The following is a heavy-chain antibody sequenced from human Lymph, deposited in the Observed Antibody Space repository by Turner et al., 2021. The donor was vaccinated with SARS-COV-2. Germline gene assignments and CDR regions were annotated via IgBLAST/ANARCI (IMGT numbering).Heavy chain of an antibody. CDR3: AAYGAYYYGLVV. D-gene: IGHD3-10*01. J-gene: IGHJ6*02. CDR1: GFTFSNYA. Sequence: QVQLVESGGGVVQPGRSLRLLCAAAGFTFSNYAIHWVRQAPDTGLEWVAVISYDGSNKYYADSVTRRFTISRDKSKNTLYLKMNSLGAEDTAVYYCAAYGAYYYGLVVWGQGTTVTVSS. V-gene: IGHV3-30-3*01. CDR2: ISYDGSNK.